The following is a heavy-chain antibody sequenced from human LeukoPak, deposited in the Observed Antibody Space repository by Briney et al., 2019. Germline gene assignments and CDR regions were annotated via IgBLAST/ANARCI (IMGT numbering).Heavy chain of an antibody. CDR1: GGSISSSRDY. CDR2: IYYSGST. Sequence: PSETLSLTCTVSGGSISSSRDYWAWLRQPPGKGLEWIANIYYSGSTYYSPSLKSRVTISVDTSKNQFSLKLTSVTAADTAVYYCARGVNSGYFDYCGQGTLVTVSS. J-gene: IGHJ4*02. V-gene: IGHV4-39*07. D-gene: IGHD1-26*01. CDR3: ARGVNSGYFDY.